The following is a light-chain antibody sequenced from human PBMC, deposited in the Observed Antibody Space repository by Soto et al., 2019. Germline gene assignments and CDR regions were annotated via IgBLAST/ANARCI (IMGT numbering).Light chain of an antibody. V-gene: IGKV3-20*01. CDR2: GAS. J-gene: IGKJ4*01. CDR1: QSVSSSS. CDR3: QQYGNSPFT. Sequence: EILLTQSPGTLSLSPGERATLSCRASQSVSSSSLAWYQQKPGQAPRLLIYGASSRATGISDRFSGSGSGTDFTLTISRLEPEDFEVYYCQQYGNSPFTFGGRTKVDI.